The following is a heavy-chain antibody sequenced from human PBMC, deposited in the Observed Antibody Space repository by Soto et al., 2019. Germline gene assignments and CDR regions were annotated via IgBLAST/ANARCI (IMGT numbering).Heavy chain of an antibody. CDR2: IWYDGSNK. J-gene: IGHJ3*02. D-gene: IGHD3-16*02. CDR1: GFTFSSYG. V-gene: IGHV3-33*01. Sequence: GALRLSCAASGFTFSSYGMHWVRQAPGKGLEWVAVIWYDGSNKYYADSVKGRFTISRDNSKNTLYLQMNSLRAEDTAVYYCASRIGSDAFDIWGQGTMVTVSS. CDR3: ASRIGSDAFDI.